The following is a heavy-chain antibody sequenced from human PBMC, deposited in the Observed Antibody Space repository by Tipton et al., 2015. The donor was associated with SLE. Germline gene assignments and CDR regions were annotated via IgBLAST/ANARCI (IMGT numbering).Heavy chain of an antibody. CDR1: GYTFTTYG. Sequence: QSGAEVKKPGASVKVSCKASGYTFTTYGITWVRQAPGQGLEWMGWITAYNGDTNYGENFQDRVTLTTDTSTTTAYMELRSLRSDDTAVYYCSRDHDSTGYLPVYWGQGTLVTVSS. CDR2: ITAYNGDT. V-gene: IGHV1-18*01. D-gene: IGHD3-9*01. J-gene: IGHJ4*02. CDR3: SRDHDSTGYLPVY.